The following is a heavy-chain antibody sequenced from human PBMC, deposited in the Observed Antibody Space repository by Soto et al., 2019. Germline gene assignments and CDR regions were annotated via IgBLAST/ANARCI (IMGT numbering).Heavy chain of an antibody. D-gene: IGHD3-3*01. CDR2: MKKDGSEK. J-gene: IGHJ4*02. V-gene: IGHV3-7*03. Sequence: EVQLVESGGALVQRGGSLRLSCAASGFSFGDYWMSWVRQAPGKGLEWVAHMKKDGSEKYYVDSVKGRFTVARDNTKNSLYLQMTSLRAEDTAVYYCAKLGSGYYTGLSVDLWGQGTLVSVSS. CDR1: GFSFGDYW. CDR3: AKLGSGYYTGLSVDL.